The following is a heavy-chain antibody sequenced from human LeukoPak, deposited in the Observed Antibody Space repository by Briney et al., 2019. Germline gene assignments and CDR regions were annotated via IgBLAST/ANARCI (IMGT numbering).Heavy chain of an antibody. D-gene: IGHD3-16*02. CDR2: INHSGST. CDR1: GGSFSGYY. V-gene: IGHV4-34*01. CDR3: ARVYDDYVWGSYRTLYNWFDP. Sequence: PSETLSLTCAVYGGSFSGYYWSWIRRPPGKGLEWIGEINHSGSTNYNPSLKSRVTISVDTSKNQFSLKLSSVTAADTAVYYCARVYDDYVWGSYRTLYNWFDPWGQGTLVTVSS. J-gene: IGHJ5*02.